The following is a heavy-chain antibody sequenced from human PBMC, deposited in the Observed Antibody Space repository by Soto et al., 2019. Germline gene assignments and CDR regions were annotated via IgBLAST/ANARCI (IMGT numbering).Heavy chain of an antibody. V-gene: IGHV1-18*01. J-gene: IGHJ3*02. CDR1: GYTFTSYG. CDR2: ISAYNGNT. CDR3: AQLLTPRPHAFDI. Sequence: ASGYTFTSYGISWVRQAPGQGLEWMGWISAYNGNTNYAQKLQGRVTMTTDTSTSTAYMELRSLRSDDTAVYYCAQLLTPRPHAFDIWGQGTMVTVSS. D-gene: IGHD1-1*01.